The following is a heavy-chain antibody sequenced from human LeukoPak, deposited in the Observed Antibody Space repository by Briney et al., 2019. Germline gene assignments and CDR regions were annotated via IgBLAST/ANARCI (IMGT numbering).Heavy chain of an antibody. J-gene: IGHJ4*02. CDR3: ARALYTSRSYLATFSPTNFDY. CDR2: INPNSGGT. V-gene: IGHV1-2*02. CDR1: GYTFTEYY. Sequence: ASVKVSCKASGYTFTEYYMHWVRQAPGQGLEWTGWINPNSGGTNYAQKFQGRVTMTRDTSISTPYMELSWLRSDDTAVYYCARALYTSRSYLATFSPTNFDYWGQGTLVTVSS. D-gene: IGHD6-13*01.